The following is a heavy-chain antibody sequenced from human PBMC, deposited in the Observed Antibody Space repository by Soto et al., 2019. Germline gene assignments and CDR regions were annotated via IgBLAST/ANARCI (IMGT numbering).Heavy chain of an antibody. D-gene: IGHD5-12*01. Sequence: HPGGSLRLSCAASGFTFSGSAMHWVRQASGKGLEWVGRIRSKSNSYATAYAASVKGMFTISRDDSKNTAYLQMNSLKTEDTAVYYCTRQPRYSGYDCWGQGTLVTVSS. CDR1: GFTFSGSA. J-gene: IGHJ4*02. CDR3: TRQPRYSGYDC. V-gene: IGHV3-73*01. CDR2: IRSKSNSYAT.